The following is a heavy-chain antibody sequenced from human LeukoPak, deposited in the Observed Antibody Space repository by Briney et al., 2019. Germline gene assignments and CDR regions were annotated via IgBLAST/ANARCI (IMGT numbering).Heavy chain of an antibody. V-gene: IGHV4-34*01. CDR3: AREGIQLWLSAFDY. Sequence: PSETLSLTCAVYGGSFSGYYWSWIRQPPGKGLEWIGEINHSGSTNYNPSLKSRVTISVDTSKNQFSLKLSSVTAADTAVYYCAREGIQLWLSAFDYWGQGTLVTVSS. CDR1: GGSFSGYY. D-gene: IGHD5-18*01. J-gene: IGHJ4*02. CDR2: INHSGST.